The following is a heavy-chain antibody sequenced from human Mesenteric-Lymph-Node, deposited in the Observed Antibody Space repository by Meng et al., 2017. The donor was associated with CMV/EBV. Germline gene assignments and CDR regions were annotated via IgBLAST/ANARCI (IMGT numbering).Heavy chain of an antibody. CDR2: IYTDGSKS. V-gene: IGHV3-23*03. Sequence: GGSLRLSRVGSGFTFSSYPMSWVRQDPGKGLEWFSTIYTDGSKSFHADSVKGRFIISRDNFKNTLYLQMNSLRAEDTAIYYCAKMTSAQWVMFDWGQGSLVTVSS. J-gene: IGHJ4*02. CDR1: GFTFSSYP. D-gene: IGHD6-19*01. CDR3: AKMTSAQWVMFD.